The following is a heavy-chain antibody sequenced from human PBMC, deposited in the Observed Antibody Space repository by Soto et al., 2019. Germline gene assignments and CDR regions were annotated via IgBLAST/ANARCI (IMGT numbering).Heavy chain of an antibody. J-gene: IGHJ4*02. CDR3: ARALYSSGSSYYFDY. CDR1: GGSISSYY. D-gene: IGHD6-19*01. Sequence: SETLSLTCTVSGGSISSYYWSWIRQPPGKGLEWIGYIYYSGSTNYNPSLKSRVTISVDTSKNQFSLKLSSVTAADTAVYYCARALYSSGSSYYFDYWAREPWSPSPQ. CDR2: IYYSGST. V-gene: IGHV4-59*01.